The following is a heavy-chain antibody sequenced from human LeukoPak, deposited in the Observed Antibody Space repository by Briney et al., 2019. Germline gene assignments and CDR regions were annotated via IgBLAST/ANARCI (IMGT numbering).Heavy chain of an antibody. D-gene: IGHD3-9*01. Sequence: ASVKVSCKASGYTFTSYGISWVRQAPGQGLEWMGWISAYNGNTDFAQKLQGRVTMTTDTSTSTAYMDPRSLRSDDTAVYYCARDQAATNTQVRFCLDWGQGILVTVSS. CDR2: ISAYNGNT. CDR1: GYTFTSYG. CDR3: ARDQAATNTQVRFCLD. V-gene: IGHV1-18*01. J-gene: IGHJ4*02.